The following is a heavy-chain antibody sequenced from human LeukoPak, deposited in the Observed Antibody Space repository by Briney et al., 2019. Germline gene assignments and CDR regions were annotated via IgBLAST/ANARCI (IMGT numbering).Heavy chain of an antibody. J-gene: IGHJ5*02. CDR3: ARDIVVVPAAYWETNWFDP. CDR1: GYTFTRYG. Sequence: ASVKVSCKASGYTFTRYGISWVRQAPGQGLEWMGWISAYNGNTNYTQKIQGRVTMTTDTSTSTAYMELRSLRSDDTAVYYCARDIVVVPAAYWETNWFDPWGQGTLVTVSS. D-gene: IGHD2-2*01. CDR2: ISAYNGNT. V-gene: IGHV1-18*01.